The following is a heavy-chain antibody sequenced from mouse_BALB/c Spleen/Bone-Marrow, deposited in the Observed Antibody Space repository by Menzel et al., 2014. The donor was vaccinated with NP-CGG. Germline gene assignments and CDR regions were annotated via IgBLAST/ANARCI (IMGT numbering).Heavy chain of an antibody. J-gene: IGHJ3*01. Sequence: EVKLVESGGGLVKSGGSLKLSCAASGFSFSNYGMSWLRQTPEKRLVWVATISGDGRYTFYSDSVKGRFTISRDNAKNNLYLQLSGLRSEDTALYYCARHAYYDQTEVSFVCWGQGTLVTVSA. D-gene: IGHD2-4*01. V-gene: IGHV5-9-2*01. CDR2: ISGDGRYT. CDR3: ARHAYYDQTEVSFVC. CDR1: GFSFSNYG.